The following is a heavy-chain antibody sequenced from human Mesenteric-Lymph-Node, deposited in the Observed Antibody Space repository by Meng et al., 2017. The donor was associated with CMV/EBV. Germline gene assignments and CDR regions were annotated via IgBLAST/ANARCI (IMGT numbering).Heavy chain of an antibody. D-gene: IGHD5-18*01. CDR2: INTDGTST. CDR3: ARDYSPGFFDY. J-gene: IGHJ4*02. CDR1: GFTVSSNY. Sequence: GGSLRLSCAASGFTVSSNYMSWVRQAPGKGLVWVSRINTDGTSTTYADSVKGRFTISRDNAKNTLYLEMNSLRAEDTAVYYCARDYSPGFFDYWGQGTLVTVSS. V-gene: IGHV3-74*01.